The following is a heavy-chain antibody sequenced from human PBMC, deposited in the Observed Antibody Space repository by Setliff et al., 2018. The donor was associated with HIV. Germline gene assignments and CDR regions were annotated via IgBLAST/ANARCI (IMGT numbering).Heavy chain of an antibody. V-gene: IGHV3-21*01. CDR1: GFTFSSYS. Sequence: GGSLRLSCAASGFTFSSYSMNWVRRAPGKGLEWASSISSISTYIYYADSVKGRFTISRDNAKNSLYLQMNSLRAEDTAVYYCAAQGVLWGQGTQVTVSS. J-gene: IGHJ4*02. CDR2: ISSISTYI. CDR3: AAQGVL.